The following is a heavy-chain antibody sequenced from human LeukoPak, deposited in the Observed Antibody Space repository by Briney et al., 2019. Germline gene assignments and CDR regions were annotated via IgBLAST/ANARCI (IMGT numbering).Heavy chain of an antibody. Sequence: GGSLRLSRAASGFTFTSYGMSWVRQAPGKGLEWVSTINTSGATTYYADSVKGRYTISRDNSKNTLYLQMNSLRPEDTAVYYCARARPSMWIDYWGQGTLVTVSS. CDR2: INTSGATT. V-gene: IGHV3-23*01. D-gene: IGHD5-12*01. J-gene: IGHJ4*02. CDR1: GFTFTSYG. CDR3: ARARPSMWIDY.